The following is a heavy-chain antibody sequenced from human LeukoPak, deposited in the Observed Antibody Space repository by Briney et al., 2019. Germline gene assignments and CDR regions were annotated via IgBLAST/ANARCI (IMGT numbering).Heavy chain of an antibody. D-gene: IGHD3-22*01. CDR1: GGSISSGSYY. V-gene: IGHV4-61*02. Sequence: PSETLSLTCTVSGGSISSGSYYWSWIRQPAGKGLEWIGRIYTSGSTNHNPSLKSRVTISVDTSKNQFSLKLSSVTAADTAVYYCASSSDSSGYYVTDQFDYWGQGTLVTVSS. J-gene: IGHJ4*02. CDR3: ASSSDSSGYYVTDQFDY. CDR2: IYTSGST.